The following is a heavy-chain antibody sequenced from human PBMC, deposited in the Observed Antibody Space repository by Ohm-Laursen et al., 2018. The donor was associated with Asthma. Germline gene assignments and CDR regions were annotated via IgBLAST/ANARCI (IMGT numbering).Heavy chain of an antibody. J-gene: IGHJ1*01. CDR2: ISTASSFI. CDR3: ARIGPEWELPGREYSLHH. D-gene: IGHD1-26*01. Sequence: SLRLSCSASGYTFSRYSMHWVRQIPGKGLEWVASISTASSFIYYADSVRGRFTTSRDNARNSVYLQMNSLRAEDTALYYCARIGPEWELPGREYSLHHWREGSLVTVSS. V-gene: IGHV3-21*01. CDR1: GYTFSRYS.